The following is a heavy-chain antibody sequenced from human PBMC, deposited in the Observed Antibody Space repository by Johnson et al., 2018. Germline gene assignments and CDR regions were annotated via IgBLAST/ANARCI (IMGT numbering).Heavy chain of an antibody. CDR1: GGSISGYY. CDR2: IYHSGST. J-gene: IGHJ1*01. D-gene: IGHD3-22*01. CDR3: ARYVSSSGYVHH. Sequence: QVQLQESGPGLVKPSETLSLTCTVSGGSISGYYWSWIRQPPGNRLEWLGYIYHSGSTKYNPSLNSRVTMSVDASKNQCSLQLKSVTAADTAVYYCARYVSSSGYVHHWGQGTLVTVSS. V-gene: IGHV4-59*01.